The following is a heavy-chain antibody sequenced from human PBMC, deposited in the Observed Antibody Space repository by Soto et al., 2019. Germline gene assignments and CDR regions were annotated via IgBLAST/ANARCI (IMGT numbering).Heavy chain of an antibody. D-gene: IGHD4-17*01. J-gene: IGHJ4*02. Sequence: GGSLRLSCAASGSIFRGYGMHWVRQAPGKGLEWVAVIRYDGSNINYADSVMGRFTISRDNSKNTLYLQMNSLEIEDTAVYYCITATTVVTFGHHYWGQGTLVTVSS. CDR1: GSIFRGYG. CDR2: IRYDGSNI. V-gene: IGHV3-33*01. CDR3: ITATTVVTFGHHY.